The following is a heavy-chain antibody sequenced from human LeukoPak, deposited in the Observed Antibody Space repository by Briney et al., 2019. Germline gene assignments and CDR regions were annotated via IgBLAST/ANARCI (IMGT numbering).Heavy chain of an antibody. J-gene: IGHJ4*02. CDR1: GFTFSSYW. CDR3: ARDDY. Sequence: PGGSLRLSCAASGFTFSSYWMSWVRQAPGKGLEWVSVIYSGGSTYYADFVKGRFTISRDNSKNTLYLQMNSLRAEDTAVYYCARDDYWGQGTLVTVSS. CDR2: IYSGGST. V-gene: IGHV3-53*01.